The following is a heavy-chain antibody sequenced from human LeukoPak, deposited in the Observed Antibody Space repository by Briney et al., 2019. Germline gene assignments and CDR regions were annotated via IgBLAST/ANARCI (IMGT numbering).Heavy chain of an antibody. CDR3: AKGRGQGFDY. Sequence: GGSLRLSCAASGFTFSNYEMNWVRQAPGKGLEWVSYITTSGSTKYYADSVKGRFTISRDNSKNTLYLQMDSLRAEDTAVYYCAKGRGQGFDYWGQGSLVTVSS. CDR2: ITTSGSTK. CDR1: GFTFSNYE. J-gene: IGHJ4*02. D-gene: IGHD3-10*01. V-gene: IGHV3-48*03.